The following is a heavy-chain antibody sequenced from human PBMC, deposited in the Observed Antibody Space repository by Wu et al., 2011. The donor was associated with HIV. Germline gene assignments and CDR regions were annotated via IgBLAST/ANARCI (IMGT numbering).Heavy chain of an antibody. D-gene: IGHD3-9*01. Sequence: QVQLVQSGAEVKKPGSSMKVSCTASGGTFSSYAISWVRQAPGQGLEWMGRIIPIFGTAIYAHKFQGRLTITADKSSNTASMELTSLKSEDTAVYYCARDVLRYFDWFLGVEYYFDYWAREPWSPSPQ. V-gene: IGHV1-69*14. CDR3: ARDVLRYFDWFLGVEYYFDY. CDR2: IIPIFGTA. J-gene: IGHJ4*02. CDR1: GGTFSSYA.